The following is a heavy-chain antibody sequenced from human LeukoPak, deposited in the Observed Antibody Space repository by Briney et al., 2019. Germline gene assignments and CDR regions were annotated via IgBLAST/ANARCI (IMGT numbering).Heavy chain of an antibody. J-gene: IGHJ4*02. D-gene: IGHD4/OR15-4a*01. V-gene: IGHV3-7*01. Sequence: PGGSLTLSCAPSGFTFTSHWMSWARHAPGKGLECVANINGDGSLNGHVASVKGRFTISRDNAKNSVYLQMISLRDEDTAVYYCTRDRAYGALDYWGQGTLVTVSS. CDR3: TRDRAYGALDY. CDR1: GFTFTSHW. CDR2: INGDGSLN.